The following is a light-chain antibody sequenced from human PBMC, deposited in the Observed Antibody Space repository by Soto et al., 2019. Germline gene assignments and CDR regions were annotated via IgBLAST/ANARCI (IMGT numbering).Light chain of an antibody. Sequence: VVMTQTALSLSVAPGEPASISCKSSQSLLHITGETFLFWYLQKQGQSPQLXIYEVSTRVSGVPDRFSGSGSGTDFTLEISRVETDDVGIYYCMQSTQLPPTFGQGTRLEIK. CDR2: EVS. J-gene: IGKJ5*01. V-gene: IGKV2D-29*02. CDR1: QSLLHITGETF. CDR3: MQSTQLPPT.